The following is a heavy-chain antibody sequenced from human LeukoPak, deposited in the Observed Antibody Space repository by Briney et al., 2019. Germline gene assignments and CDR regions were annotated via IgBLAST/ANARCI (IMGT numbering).Heavy chain of an antibody. D-gene: IGHD6-13*01. CDR1: GFTFSSYS. CDR3: ARDSQGAAGSYYFDY. J-gene: IGHJ4*02. Sequence: GGSLRLSCAASGFTFSSYSMNWVRQAPGKGLEWVSSISSSSSYIYYADSVKGRFTISRDNSKNTLYLQMNSLRAEDTAVYYCARDSQGAAGSYYFDYWGQGTLVTVSS. CDR2: ISSSSSYI. V-gene: IGHV3-21*01.